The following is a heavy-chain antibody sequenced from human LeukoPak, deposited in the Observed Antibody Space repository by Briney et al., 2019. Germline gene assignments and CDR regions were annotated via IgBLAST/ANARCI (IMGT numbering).Heavy chain of an antibody. J-gene: IGHJ5*02. V-gene: IGHV4-61*02. Sequence: SETLSLTCTVSGGSISSGSYYWSWIRQPAGKGLEWIGRIYTSGSTNYNPSLKSRVTISVDTSKNQFSLKLSSVTAADTAVYYCASLDTERAITIFGVVIIPWGQGTLVTVSS. D-gene: IGHD3-3*01. CDR3: ASLDTERAITIFGVVIIP. CDR2: IYTSGST. CDR1: GGSISSGSYY.